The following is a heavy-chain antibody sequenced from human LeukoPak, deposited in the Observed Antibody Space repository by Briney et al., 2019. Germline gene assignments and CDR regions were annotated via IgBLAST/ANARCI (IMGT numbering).Heavy chain of an antibody. V-gene: IGHV3-30-3*01. J-gene: IGHJ4*02. CDR2: ISYDGSNK. CDR3: ARAVAATGYFDY. Sequence: GGSLRPSCAASGFTFSSYAMHWVRQAPGKGLEWVAVISYDGSNKYYADSVKGRFTISRDNSKNTLYLQMNSLRAEDTAVYYCARAVAATGYFDYWGQGTLVTVSS. CDR1: GFTFSSYA. D-gene: IGHD6-19*01.